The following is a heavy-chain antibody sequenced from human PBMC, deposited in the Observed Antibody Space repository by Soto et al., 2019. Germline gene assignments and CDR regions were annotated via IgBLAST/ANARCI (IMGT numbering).Heavy chain of an antibody. CDR1: GFTFGIYD. CDR2: INTAGDT. Sequence: GGSLRLCCAASGFTFGIYDMHWVRQATGKGLEWVSTINTAGDTYSPGSVKGRFTISRENAKNSLYLQMNSLRVDDTAVYFCARGKDTGLYYFDSWGQGT. J-gene: IGHJ4*02. CDR3: ARGKDTGLYYFDS. D-gene: IGHD2-2*02. V-gene: IGHV3-13*01.